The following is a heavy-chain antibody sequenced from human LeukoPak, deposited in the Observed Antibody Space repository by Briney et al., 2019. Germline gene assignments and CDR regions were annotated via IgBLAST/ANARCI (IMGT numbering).Heavy chain of an antibody. CDR2: INHSGST. D-gene: IGHD4-23*01. CDR3: ARVSYGGNSASNYYGMDV. J-gene: IGHJ6*02. V-gene: IGHV4-34*01. Sequence: SETLSLTCAVYGGSFSGYYWSWIRQPPGKGLEWIGEINHSGSTNYNPSLKSRVTISVDTSKNQFSLKLSSVTAADTAVYYCARVSYGGNSASNYYGMDVWGQGTTVTVSS. CDR1: GGSFSGYY.